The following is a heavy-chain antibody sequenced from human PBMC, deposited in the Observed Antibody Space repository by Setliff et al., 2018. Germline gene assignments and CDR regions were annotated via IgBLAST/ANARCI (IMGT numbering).Heavy chain of an antibody. V-gene: IGHV3-23*01. CDR3: IRDTSGRDAFDI. CDR1: GFTFSSHA. D-gene: IGHD6-19*01. CDR2: ISGYGSRT. Sequence: GGSLRLSCAASGFTFSSHAMTWVRQAPGKGLEWVSGISGYGSRTYYADSVKGRSTISRDSSQNTMYLQMNSLRAEDTAVYYCIRDTSGRDAFDIWGQGTMVTVSS. J-gene: IGHJ3*02.